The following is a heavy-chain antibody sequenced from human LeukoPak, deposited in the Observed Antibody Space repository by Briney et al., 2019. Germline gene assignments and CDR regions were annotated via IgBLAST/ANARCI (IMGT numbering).Heavy chain of an antibody. CDR3: ARVGITRYYDSSGYYRKDYYYYGMDV. Sequence: SETLSLTCTVSGGSINSYYWSWIRQPPGKGLEWIGYIYYSGSTNYNPSLKSRVTISVDTSKNQFSLKLSSVTAADTAVYYCARVGITRYYDSSGYYRKDYYYYGMDVWGQGTTVTVSS. V-gene: IGHV4-59*12. D-gene: IGHD3-22*01. J-gene: IGHJ6*02. CDR1: GGSINSYY. CDR2: IYYSGST.